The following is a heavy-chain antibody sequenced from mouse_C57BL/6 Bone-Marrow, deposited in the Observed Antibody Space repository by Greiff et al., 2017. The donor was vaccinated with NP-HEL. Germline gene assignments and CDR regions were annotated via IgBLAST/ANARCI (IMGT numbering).Heavy chain of an antibody. CDR1: GYTFTSYW. CDR3: TREGITTVVAHWYFDV. CDR2: IYPGNSDT. Sequence: EVHLVESGTVLARPGASVKMSCKTSGYTFTSYWMHWVKQRPGQGLEWIGAIYPGNSDTSYNQKFKGKAKLTAVTSASTAYMELSSLTNEDSAVYYCTREGITTVVAHWYFDVWGTGTTVTVSS. V-gene: IGHV1-5*01. D-gene: IGHD1-1*01. J-gene: IGHJ1*03.